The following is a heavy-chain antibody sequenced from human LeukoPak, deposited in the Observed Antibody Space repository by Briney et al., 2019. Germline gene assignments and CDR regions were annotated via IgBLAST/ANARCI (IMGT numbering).Heavy chain of an antibody. D-gene: IGHD3-22*01. CDR3: ARKNGYYSPFQH. CDR1: GCTVSSYY. J-gene: IGHJ1*01. CDR2: IYYSGST. V-gene: IGHV4-59*02. Sequence: SETLSLTCTVSGCTVSSYYWRWLRQPPGKGLEWIGYIYYSGSTNYNPSLKSRVTISVDTSKNQFSLNLNSVTAADTAVYYCARKNGYYSPFQHWGQGTLVTVSS.